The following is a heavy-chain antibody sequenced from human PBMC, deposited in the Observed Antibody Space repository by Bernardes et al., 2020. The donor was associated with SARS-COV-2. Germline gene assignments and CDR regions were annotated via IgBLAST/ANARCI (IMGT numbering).Heavy chain of an antibody. D-gene: IGHD6-19*01. CDR3: ARGGGVAWLGHYLDT. CDR1: GYAFVTYG. J-gene: IGHJ4*02. Sequence: ASVKVSCKASGYAFVTYGIGWVRQAPGQGPQLIGWITSSSTNTLYAQNFQGRVPMTTYTSTNTAYLELNSLKSDDSAVYYCARGGGVAWLGHYLDTWGQG. CDR2: ITSSSTNT. V-gene: IGHV1-18*04.